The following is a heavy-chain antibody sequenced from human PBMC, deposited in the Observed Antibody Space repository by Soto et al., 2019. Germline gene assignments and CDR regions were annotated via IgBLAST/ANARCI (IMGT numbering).Heavy chain of an antibody. CDR2: TYYRSKWYN. V-gene: IGHV6-1*01. CDR1: GDSVSSNSSA. CDR3: ARENNWNYYLYYGMDV. Sequence: SQTLSLPCDISGDSVSSNSSACNVIRQSPSRGLEWLGRTYYRSKWYNDYAVSVKSRITINPDTSKNQFSLQLNSVTPEDTAVYYCARENNWNYYLYYGMDVWGQGTTVTVSS. D-gene: IGHD1-20*01. J-gene: IGHJ6*02.